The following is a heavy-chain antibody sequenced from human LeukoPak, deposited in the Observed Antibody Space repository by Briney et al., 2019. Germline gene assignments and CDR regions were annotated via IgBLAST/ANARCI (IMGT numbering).Heavy chain of an antibody. V-gene: IGHV1-69*05. J-gene: IGHJ4*02. CDR1: GGTFSSYA. D-gene: IGHD2-2*01. CDR2: IIPIFGTA. CDR3: ARASHCSSTSCYLDY. Sequence: AASVKVSCKASGGTFSSYAISWVRQAPGQGLEWMGGIIPIFGTANYAQKFQGRVTITTDKSTSTAYMELSSLRSEDTAVYYCARASHCSSTSCYLDYWGQGTLVTVSS.